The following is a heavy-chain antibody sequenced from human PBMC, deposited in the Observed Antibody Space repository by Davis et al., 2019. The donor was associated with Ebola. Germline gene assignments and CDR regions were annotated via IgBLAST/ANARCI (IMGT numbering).Heavy chain of an antibody. CDR1: GFSFTDAW. Sequence: GESLKISCAASGFSFTDAWMNWVRQAPGKGLEWVGRIKSKSDGGAADYAAPVKGRFTISRDDSKNTAYLQMNSLKTEDTAVYYCTRSDYWGQGTLVTVSS. CDR3: TRSDY. J-gene: IGHJ4*02. V-gene: IGHV3-15*01. CDR2: IKSKSDGGAA.